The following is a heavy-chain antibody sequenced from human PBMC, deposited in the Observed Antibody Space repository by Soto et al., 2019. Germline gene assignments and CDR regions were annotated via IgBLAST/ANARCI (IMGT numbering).Heavy chain of an antibody. CDR2: ISYDGTDK. CDR3: VRDGGSYVDLYYGMDV. V-gene: IGHV3-30-3*01. CDR1: GFTFSSYP. Sequence: QVHLVESGGTVVQPGRSLRLSCAASGFTFSSYPMHWVRQAPGTGLEWVAIISYDGTDKYYADSVKGRFTISRDNSKNTLYLQMNGLRVEDTAVYYCVRDGGSYVDLYYGMDVWGKGTTVTVSS. D-gene: IGHD1-26*01. J-gene: IGHJ6*04.